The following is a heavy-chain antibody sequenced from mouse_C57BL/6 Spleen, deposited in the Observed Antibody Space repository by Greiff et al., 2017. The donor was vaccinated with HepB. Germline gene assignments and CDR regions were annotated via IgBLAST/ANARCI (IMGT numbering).Heavy chain of an antibody. V-gene: IGHV1-15*01. D-gene: IGHD2-2*01. J-gene: IGHJ4*01. Sequence: QVQLQQSGAELVRPGASVTLSCKASGYTFPDYEMHWVKQTPVHGLEWIGAIDPETGGTAYNQKFKGKAILTADKSSSTAYMELRSLTSEDSAVYYCTRNGYDDYYAMDYWGQRTSVTVSS. CDR3: TRNGYDDYYAMDY. CDR2: IDPETGGT. CDR1: GYTFPDYE.